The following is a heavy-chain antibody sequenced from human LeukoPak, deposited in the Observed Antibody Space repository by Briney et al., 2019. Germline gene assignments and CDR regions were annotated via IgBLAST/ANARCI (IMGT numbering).Heavy chain of an antibody. CDR3: ARDQYYYDSSGPDDAFDI. J-gene: IGHJ3*02. CDR2: IYYSGST. Sequence: SETLSLTCTVSGGSISSGDYYWSWIRQPPGKSLEWIGYIYYSGSTYYNPSLKSRVTISVDTSKNQFSLKLSSVTAADTAVYYCARDQYYYDSSGPDDAFDIWGQGTMVTVSS. D-gene: IGHD3-22*01. V-gene: IGHV4-30-4*01. CDR1: GGSISSGDYY.